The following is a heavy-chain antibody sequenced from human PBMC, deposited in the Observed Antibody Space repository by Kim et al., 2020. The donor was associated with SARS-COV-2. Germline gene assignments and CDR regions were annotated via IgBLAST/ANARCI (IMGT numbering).Heavy chain of an antibody. Sequence: SETLSLTCTVSGGSISSGGYYWSWIHQHPGKGLEWIGYIYYSGSTYYNPSLKSRVTISVDTSKNQFSLKLSSVTAADTAVYYCARSRQWGVIRAFDIWGQGTMVTVSS. J-gene: IGHJ3*02. CDR2: IYYSGST. CDR1: GGSISSGGYY. V-gene: IGHV4-31*03. D-gene: IGHD6-19*01. CDR3: ARSRQWGVIRAFDI.